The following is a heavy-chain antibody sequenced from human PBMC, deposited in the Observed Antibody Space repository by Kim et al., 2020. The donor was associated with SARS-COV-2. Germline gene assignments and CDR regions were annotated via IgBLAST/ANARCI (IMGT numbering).Heavy chain of an antibody. V-gene: IGHV4-39*01. J-gene: IGHJ4*02. Sequence: SETLSLTCSVSGDSFTTKSFYWGWFRQPPGKGLEWIGSVSNSGNSDHYNPPLKSRVAISIDTCKDLLSLKLRSVTAADTAVYYCARQKAQKGEWSFDYWGQGTLVTVSS. CDR3: ARQKAQKGEWSFDY. CDR2: VSNSGNSD. CDR1: GDSFTTKSFY. D-gene: IGHD3-16*01.